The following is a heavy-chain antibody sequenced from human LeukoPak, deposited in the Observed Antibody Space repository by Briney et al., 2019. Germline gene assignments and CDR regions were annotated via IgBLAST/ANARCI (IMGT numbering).Heavy chain of an antibody. D-gene: IGHD5-12*01. Sequence: ASVKVSCKASGYTFTSYGISWVRQAPGQGPEWMGWISAYSTYNGNTNYAQRLQGRVTMTTDTSTSTACMELRSLRSDDTAVYYCTRDLGQWLLQGIFFDYWGQGTLVTVSS. CDR1: GYTFTSYG. CDR2: ISAYSTYNGNT. CDR3: TRDLGQWLLQGIFFDY. J-gene: IGHJ4*02. V-gene: IGHV1-18*01.